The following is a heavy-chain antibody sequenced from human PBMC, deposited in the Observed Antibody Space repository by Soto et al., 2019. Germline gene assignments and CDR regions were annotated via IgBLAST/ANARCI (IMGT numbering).Heavy chain of an antibody. CDR3: ARADYDILTGYEYYVDY. J-gene: IGHJ4*02. V-gene: IGHV3-33*01. Sequence: QVQLVESGGGVVQPGRSLRLSGAASGFTFSSYGMHWVRQAPGKGLEWVAVIWYDGSNKYYADSVKGRFTISRDNSKNTLYLQRNSLRAEDTAVYYCARADYDILTGYEYYVDYWGQGTLVTVSS. D-gene: IGHD3-9*01. CDR1: GFTFSSYG. CDR2: IWYDGSNK.